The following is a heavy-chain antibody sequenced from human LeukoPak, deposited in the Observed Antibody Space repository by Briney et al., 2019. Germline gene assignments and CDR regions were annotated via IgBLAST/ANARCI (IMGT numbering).Heavy chain of an antibody. V-gene: IGHV1-69*05. CDR1: GGTFSSYA. CDR2: IIPIFGTA. Sequence: GSSVKVSCKASGGTFSSYAISWVRQAPGQGLEWMGGIIPIFGTANYAQKFQGSVTITTDESTSTAYMELSSLRSEDTAVYYCATGITNSSSPKENAFDIWGQGTMVTVSS. CDR3: ATGITNSSSPKENAFDI. D-gene: IGHD6-13*01. J-gene: IGHJ3*02.